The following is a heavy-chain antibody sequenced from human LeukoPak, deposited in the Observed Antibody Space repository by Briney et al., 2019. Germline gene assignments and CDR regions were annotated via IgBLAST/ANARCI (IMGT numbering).Heavy chain of an antibody. CDR1: GYTFTSYY. Sequence: ASVKVSCKASGYTFTSYYMHWVRQAPGQGLEWMGIINPSGGSTSYAQKFQGRVTMTTDTSTSTAYMELRSLRSDDTAVYYCARDSLYYFDYWGQGTLVTVSS. V-gene: IGHV1-46*01. CDR2: INPSGGST. CDR3: ARDSLYYFDY. J-gene: IGHJ4*02.